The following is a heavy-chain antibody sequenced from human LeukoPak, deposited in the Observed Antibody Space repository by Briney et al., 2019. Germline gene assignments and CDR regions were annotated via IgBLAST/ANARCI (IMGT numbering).Heavy chain of an antibody. CDR2: IKSKTDGGTT. CDR3: ARDFDGY. V-gene: IGHV3-15*01. CDR1: GFTFSNAW. J-gene: IGHJ4*02. D-gene: IGHD3-9*01. Sequence: GGSLRLSCAASGFTFSNAWMSWVRQAPGKGLEWVGRIKSKTDGGTTDYAAPVKGRFTISRDNSKNTLYLQMNSLRAEDTAVYYCARDFDGYWGQGTLVTVSS.